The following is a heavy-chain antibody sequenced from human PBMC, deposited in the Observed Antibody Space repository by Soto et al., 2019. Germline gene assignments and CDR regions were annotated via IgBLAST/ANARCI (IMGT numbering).Heavy chain of an antibody. CDR1: GGSISSSSYY. V-gene: IGHV4-39*01. D-gene: IGHD1-26*01. Sequence: SETLSLTCTVSGGSISSSSYYWGWIRQPPGKGLEWIGSIYYSGSTYYNPSLKSRVTISVDTSKNQFSLKMRSVTAADTAVYYCASVGATYYYYGMDVWGQGTTVTV. CDR3: ASVGATYYYYGMDV. J-gene: IGHJ6*02. CDR2: IYYSGST.